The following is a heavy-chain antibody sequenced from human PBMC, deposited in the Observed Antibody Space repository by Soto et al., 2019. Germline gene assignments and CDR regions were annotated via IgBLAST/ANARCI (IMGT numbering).Heavy chain of an antibody. CDR3: ARRVYCCGGTCYGHIYY. D-gene: IGHD2-15*01. V-gene: IGHV3-23*01. J-gene: IGHJ4*02. CDR2: VSASGLNT. CDR1: GFTFSTYA. Sequence: GGSLRLSCAASGFTFSTYAMAWVRQAPGKGLEWVSGVSASGLNTDYADPVKGRFYISTDNSKNTVSLHMNSLRAEDTAVYYSARRVYCCGGTCYGHIYYWGQGTLVPVSS.